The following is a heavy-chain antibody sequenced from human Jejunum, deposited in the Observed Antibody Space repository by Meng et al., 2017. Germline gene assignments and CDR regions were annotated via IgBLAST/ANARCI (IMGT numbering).Heavy chain of an antibody. D-gene: IGHD3-16*02. CDR2: IHHSGST. J-gene: IGHJ4*02. CDR1: GGSISSSDW. V-gene: IGHV4-4*02. Sequence: QGQLEESGPGLLKPSVTLSLTGGVSGGSISSSDWWSWVRQPPGKGLEWIGEIHHSGSTNYNPSLKSRVTISVDKSKNQFSLKLSSVTAADTAVYYCAREWSGSFRHFDYWGQGTLVTVSS. CDR3: AREWSGSFRHFDY.